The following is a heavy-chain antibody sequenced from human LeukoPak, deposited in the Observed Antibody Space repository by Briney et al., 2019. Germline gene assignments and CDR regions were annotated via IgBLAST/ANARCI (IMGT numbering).Heavy chain of an antibody. CDR1: GFTFSSYA. Sequence: GGSLRLSCAASGFTFSSYAMSWVRQAPGKGLEGVAAISGSGGSTYYADSVKGRFTISRDNSKNTLYLQMNSLRAEDTAVYYCAKDQIVVVPAAITGENWFDPWGQGTLVTVSS. D-gene: IGHD2-2*02. J-gene: IGHJ5*02. CDR2: ISGSGGST. CDR3: AKDQIVVVPAAITGENWFDP. V-gene: IGHV3-23*01.